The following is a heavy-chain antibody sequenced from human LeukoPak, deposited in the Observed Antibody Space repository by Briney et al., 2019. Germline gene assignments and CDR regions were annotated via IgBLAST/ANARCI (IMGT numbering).Heavy chain of an antibody. D-gene: IGHD3-22*01. CDR2: ISGSGGST. V-gene: IGHV3-23*01. Sequence: GGSQRLSCAASGFTFSSYAMTWVRQAPGKGLEWVSAISGSGGSTYYADSVKGRFTISRDNSKNTLYLQMNSLRAEDTAVYYCARAKGVSTGYRPTDYWGQGTLVTVSS. J-gene: IGHJ4*02. CDR1: GFTFSSYA. CDR3: ARAKGVSTGYRPTDY.